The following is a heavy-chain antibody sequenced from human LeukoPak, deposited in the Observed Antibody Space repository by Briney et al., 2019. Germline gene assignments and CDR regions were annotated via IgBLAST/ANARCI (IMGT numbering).Heavy chain of an antibody. V-gene: IGHV1-8*01. CDR3: ARGQTVYYYDSSGYDAL. J-gene: IGHJ6*02. CDR1: GYTFTSYD. Sequence: ASVKVSCKASGYTFTSYDINWVRQATGQGLEWMGWMNPNSGNTGYAQKFQGRVTMTRNTSISTAYMELSSLRSEDTAVYYCARGQTVYYYDSSGYDALWGQGTTVTVSS. CDR2: MNPNSGNT. D-gene: IGHD3-22*01.